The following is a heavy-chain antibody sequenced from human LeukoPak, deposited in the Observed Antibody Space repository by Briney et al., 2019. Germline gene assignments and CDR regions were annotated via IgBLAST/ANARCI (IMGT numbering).Heavy chain of an antibody. V-gene: IGHV4-4*07. Sequence: SETLSLTCTVSGGSISSYYWSWIRQPAGKGLEWIGRIYTTGSTNSNPSLRSRVTISVDKSKNQFSLKLSSVTAADTAVYYCARYHFIGYDYYMDVWGKGITVTVSS. CDR3: ARYHFIGYDYYMDV. CDR1: GGSISSYY. J-gene: IGHJ6*03. CDR2: IYTTGST. D-gene: IGHD3-22*01.